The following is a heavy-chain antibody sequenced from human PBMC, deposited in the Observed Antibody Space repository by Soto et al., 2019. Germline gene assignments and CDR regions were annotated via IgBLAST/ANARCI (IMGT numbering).Heavy chain of an antibody. CDR3: ARVGVVAATPLDY. J-gene: IGHJ4*02. CDR1: GFTFSSYS. V-gene: IGHV3-21*01. D-gene: IGHD2-15*01. CDR2: ISSSSSYI. Sequence: EVQLVESGGGLVKPGGSLRLSCAASGFTFSSYSMNWVRQAPGKGLEWVSSISSSSSYIYYADSVKGRFTISRDNAKNPLYLQMNSLRAEDTDVYYCARVGVVAATPLDYWCQGTLVTVAS.